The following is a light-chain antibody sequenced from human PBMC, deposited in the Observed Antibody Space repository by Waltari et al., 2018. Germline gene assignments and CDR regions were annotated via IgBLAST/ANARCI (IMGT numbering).Light chain of an antibody. Sequence: QSALTQPPSASGSPGQSVTISCTGTSSDVGGYNFVSWYQQHPGKATKLMIYEVSERPSGVPDRFSGSKSGNTASLTVSGLQTEDESDYYCSSYAGSMTLVFGGGTKLTVL. J-gene: IGLJ2*01. CDR3: SSYAGSMTLV. CDR1: SSDVGGYNF. V-gene: IGLV2-8*01. CDR2: EVS.